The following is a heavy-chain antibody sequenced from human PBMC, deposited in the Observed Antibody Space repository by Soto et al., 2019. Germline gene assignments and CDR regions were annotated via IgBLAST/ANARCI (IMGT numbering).Heavy chain of an antibody. J-gene: IGHJ6*02. CDR3: ARVPLEYDSSGYYPSFYYYYYGMDV. CDR2: LSSDGSVK. Sequence: GGSLRLSCASSGFTFSCYVMHLVRPAPGKGLEWVALLSSDGSVKYYGNSVRGRFTISRDNSKNTLYLQMNSLRAEDTAVYYCARVPLEYDSSGYYPSFYYYYYGMDVWGQGTTVTVSS. CDR1: GFTFSCYV. V-gene: IGHV3-30*03. D-gene: IGHD3-22*01.